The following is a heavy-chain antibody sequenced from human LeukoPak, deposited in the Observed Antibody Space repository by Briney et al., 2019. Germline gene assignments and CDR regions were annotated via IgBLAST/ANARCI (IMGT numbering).Heavy chain of an antibody. CDR1: GGSISSYY. CDR2: IYYSGST. V-gene: IGHV4-59*12. J-gene: IGHJ4*02. CDR3: ARARKGAVAGTIDY. Sequence: KTSETLSLTCTVSGGSISSYYWSWIRQPPGKGLEWIGYIYYSGSTNYNPSLKSRVTMSVDTSKNQFSLKLSSVTAADTAVYYCARARKGAVAGTIDYWGQGTLVTVSS. D-gene: IGHD6-19*01.